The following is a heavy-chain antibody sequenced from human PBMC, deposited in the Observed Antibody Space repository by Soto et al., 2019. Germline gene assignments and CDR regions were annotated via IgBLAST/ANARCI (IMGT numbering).Heavy chain of an antibody. V-gene: IGHV6-1*01. Sequence: SQTLSLTCAISGDSVSSNSAAWNWIRQSPSRGLEWLGRTYYRSKWYNDYAVSVKSRITINPDTSKNQFSLQLNSVTPEDTAVYYCARGGGRGIAAAGTGYYYYCGMDVWGQGTTVTVSS. CDR3: ARGGGRGIAAAGTGYYYYCGMDV. D-gene: IGHD6-13*01. CDR2: TYYRSKWYN. CDR1: GDSVSSNSAA. J-gene: IGHJ6*02.